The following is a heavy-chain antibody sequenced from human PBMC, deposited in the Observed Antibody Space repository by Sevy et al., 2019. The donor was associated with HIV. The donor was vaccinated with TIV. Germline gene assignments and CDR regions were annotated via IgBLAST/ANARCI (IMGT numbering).Heavy chain of an antibody. D-gene: IGHD3-10*01. CDR3: AAGRITMVRGVMIDGYYGMDV. V-gene: IGHV1-2*02. CDR2: INPNSGGT. CDR1: GYTFTGYY. J-gene: IGHJ6*02. Sequence: ASVKVSCKASGYTFTGYYMHWVRQAPGQGLEWMGWINPNSGGTNYAQKFQGRVTMTRDTSISTAYMELSRLSSDDTAVYYCAAGRITMVRGVMIDGYYGMDVWGQGTTVTVSS.